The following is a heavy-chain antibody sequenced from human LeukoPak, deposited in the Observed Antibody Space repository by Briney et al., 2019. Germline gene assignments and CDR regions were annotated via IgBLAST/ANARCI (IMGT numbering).Heavy chain of an antibody. Sequence: GASVKVSCKASGYTFTSYGISWVRQAPGQGLEWMERISAYNGNTNYAQKLQVRVTMTTDTSTDTAYMELSSLRSEDTAVYYCATTPLLWFGELSETLDYWGQGTLVTVSS. D-gene: IGHD3-10*01. CDR3: ATTPLLWFGELSETLDY. CDR1: GYTFTSYG. J-gene: IGHJ4*02. V-gene: IGHV1-18*01. CDR2: ISAYNGNT.